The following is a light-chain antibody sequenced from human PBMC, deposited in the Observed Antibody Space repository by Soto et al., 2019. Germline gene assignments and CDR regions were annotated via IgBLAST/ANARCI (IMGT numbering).Light chain of an antibody. J-gene: IGLJ1*01. V-gene: IGLV2-14*01. CDR2: DVS. CDR3: SSYTSSNTRYV. Sequence: QSVLTQPASVSGSPGQSITISCTGTSSDVGGYNYVSWYQQHPGKAHKLMIYDVSSRPSGVSYRFSGSKSGNTASLTISGLQAEDEADYYCSSYTSSNTRYVFGTGTKVTVL. CDR1: SSDVGGYNY.